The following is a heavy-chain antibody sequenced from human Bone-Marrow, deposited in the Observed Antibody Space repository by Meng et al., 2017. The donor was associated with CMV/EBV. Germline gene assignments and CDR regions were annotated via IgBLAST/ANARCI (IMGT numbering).Heavy chain of an antibody. CDR2: ITNGGSGT. V-gene: IGHV3-23*01. Sequence: GGSLRLSCATSGFTFSSYAMNWVRQAPGKGLEWVLSITNGGSGTYYADSVKGRFTISRDNSKNTLYLQMNSLRAEDTAVYYCAKRDSAWYSDYWGQGTLVTVSS. J-gene: IGHJ4*02. D-gene: IGHD6-19*01. CDR1: GFTFSSYA. CDR3: AKRDSAWYSDY.